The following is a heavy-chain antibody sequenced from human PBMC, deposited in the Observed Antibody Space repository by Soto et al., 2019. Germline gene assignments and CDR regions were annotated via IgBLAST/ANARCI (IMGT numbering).Heavy chain of an antibody. CDR2: IYYSGST. V-gene: IGHV4-31*03. J-gene: IGHJ4*02. Sequence: QVQLQESGPGLVKPSQTLSLTCTVSGGSISSGGYYWSWIRQHPGKGLEWIGYIYYSGSTYYNQSLKSRVTISVDTSKNQFPRELSSVTAADTAVNYCARAFMVRGDRLFDYWGQGTLVTVSS. CDR3: ARAFMVRGDRLFDY. CDR1: GGSISSGGYY. D-gene: IGHD3-10*01.